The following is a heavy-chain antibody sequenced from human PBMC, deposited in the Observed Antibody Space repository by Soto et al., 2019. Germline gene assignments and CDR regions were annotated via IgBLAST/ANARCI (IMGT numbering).Heavy chain of an antibody. CDR2: ISYDGDNK. V-gene: IGHV3-30-3*01. D-gene: IGHD6-13*01. Sequence: QVQLVESGGGVGQPGRSLRLSCAASGFTFSTSAMHWVRQAPGKGLEWVAVISYDGDNKHYADSVKGRFTISRDNSKNTLYLQMNSLRPEDTAVYYCATDRVVGQLVPVYFDYWGQGTLVTVSS. CDR1: GFTFSTSA. CDR3: ATDRVVGQLVPVYFDY. J-gene: IGHJ4*02.